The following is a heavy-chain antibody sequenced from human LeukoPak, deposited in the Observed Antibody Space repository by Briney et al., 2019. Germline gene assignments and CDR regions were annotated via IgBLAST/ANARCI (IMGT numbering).Heavy chain of an antibody. CDR2: IYYSGST. CDR3: ARQSQWLVPTEIDY. D-gene: IGHD6-19*01. Sequence: SETLSLTCTVSGGSISSSSYYWGWIRQPPGKGLEWIGSIYYSGSTYYNPSLKSRVTISVDTSKNQFSLKLSSVTAADTAVYYCARQSQWLVPTEIDYWGQGTLVTVSS. V-gene: IGHV4-39*01. CDR1: GGSISSSSYY. J-gene: IGHJ4*02.